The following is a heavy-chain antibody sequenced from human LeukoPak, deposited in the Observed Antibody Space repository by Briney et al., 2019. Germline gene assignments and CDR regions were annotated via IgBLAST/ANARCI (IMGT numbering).Heavy chain of an antibody. CDR2: ISSSSSYI. Sequence: GGSLRLSCAASGFTFSSYSMNWVRQAPGKGLEWVSSISSSSSYIYYADSVKGRFTISRDNAKNTLYLQMNSLRAEDTAVYYCARRYCSGGSCYPLGYWGQGTLVTVSS. CDR1: GFTFSSYS. CDR3: ARRYCSGGSCYPLGY. D-gene: IGHD2-15*01. V-gene: IGHV3-21*01. J-gene: IGHJ4*02.